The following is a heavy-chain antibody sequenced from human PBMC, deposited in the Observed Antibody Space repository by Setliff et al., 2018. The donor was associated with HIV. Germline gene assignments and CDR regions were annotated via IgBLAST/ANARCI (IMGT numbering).Heavy chain of an antibody. CDR2: VYYSGTT. J-gene: IGHJ4*02. D-gene: IGHD2-2*01. Sequence: SETLSLTCSVSDGSMTSGSYYWGWIRQPPGKGLEWIGSVYYSGTTYYNPSLKSRLRMSVDTSKNQSTLKVISMTAADTAVYYCARLSCSSNSCPFDYWVQGTLVTVSS. CDR3: ARLSCSSNSCPFDY. V-gene: IGHV4-39*06. CDR1: DGSMTSGSYY.